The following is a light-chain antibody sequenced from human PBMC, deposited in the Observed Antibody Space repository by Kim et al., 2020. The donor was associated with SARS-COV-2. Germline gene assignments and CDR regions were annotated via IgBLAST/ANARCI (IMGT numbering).Light chain of an antibody. Sequence: SSSLPPYPSVSVALGQTVRITCQGDSLRSYYATWYQQKPGQAPIVVIYGKNNRPSGIPDRFSGSSSGNTASLTITGTQAGDEADYYCNSRDSNDNVVFGG. CDR3: NSRDSNDNVV. CDR2: GKN. V-gene: IGLV3-19*01. J-gene: IGLJ2*01. CDR1: SLRSYY.